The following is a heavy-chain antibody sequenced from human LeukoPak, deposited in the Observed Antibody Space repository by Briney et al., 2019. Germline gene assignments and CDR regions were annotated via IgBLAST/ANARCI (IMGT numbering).Heavy chain of an antibody. D-gene: IGHD3-10*01. CDR3: ASRRLYYYGSGKGYYMDV. V-gene: IGHV4-59*12. CDR1: GGSISSYY. CDR2: IYYSGST. J-gene: IGHJ6*03. Sequence: SETLSLTCTVSGGSISSYYWSWIRQPPGKGLEWIGYIYYSGSTNYNPSLKSRVTISVDTSKNQFSLKLSSVTAADTAVYYCASRRLYYYGSGKGYYMDVWGKGTTVTISS.